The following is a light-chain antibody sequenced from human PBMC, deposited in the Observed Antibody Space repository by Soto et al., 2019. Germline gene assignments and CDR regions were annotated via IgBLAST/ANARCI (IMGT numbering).Light chain of an antibody. Sequence: DIQMTQSPSTLSASVGDRVTITCRASQSISTWLAWYQQKPGKAPKLLIYGASSLQSGVPSRFSGSGSGTEFILTISSLQPDDSATYYCQQYNSYSTFGQGTK. CDR1: QSISTW. J-gene: IGKJ2*01. CDR3: QQYNSYST. V-gene: IGKV1-5*01. CDR2: GAS.